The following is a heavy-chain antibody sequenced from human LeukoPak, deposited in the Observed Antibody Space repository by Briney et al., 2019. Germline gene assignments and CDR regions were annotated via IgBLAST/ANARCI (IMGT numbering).Heavy chain of an antibody. CDR3: TTRTTTTTY. CDR2: ISSNTDGGTT. Sequence: PGGSLRLSCAASHFTFTNRWRNWVRQAPGKGLEWVGRISSNTDGGTTDYAAPVKGRFTISRDDSKNALYLQMNSLKTEDTALYYCTTRTTTTTYWGQGTLVTVSS. J-gene: IGHJ4*02. V-gene: IGHV3-15*07. CDR1: HFTFTNRW. D-gene: IGHD1-7*01.